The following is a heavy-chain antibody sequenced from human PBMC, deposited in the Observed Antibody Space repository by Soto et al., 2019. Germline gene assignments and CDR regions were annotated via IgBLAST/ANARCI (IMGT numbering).Heavy chain of an antibody. V-gene: IGHV3-30*04. CDR2: ISYDGSNK. D-gene: IGHD3-22*01. J-gene: IGHJ6*03. Sequence: GGSLRLSCAASGFTFSSYAMHWVRQAPGKGLEWVAVISYDGSNKYYADSVKGRFTISRDNSKNTLYLQMNSLRAEDTAVYYCAREDSSGYYYYYYYMDVWGKGTTVTVSS. CDR3: AREDSSGYYYYYYYMDV. CDR1: GFTFSSYA.